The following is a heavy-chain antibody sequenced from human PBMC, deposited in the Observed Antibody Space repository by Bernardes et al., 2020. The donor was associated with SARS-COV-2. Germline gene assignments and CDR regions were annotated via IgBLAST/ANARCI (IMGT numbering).Heavy chain of an antibody. D-gene: IGHD3-3*01. CDR1: GYTFTGYY. V-gene: IGHV1-2*02. CDR3: ARALTIFGVVMEDY. CDR2: INPNSGGT. Sequence: ASVKVSCKASGYTFTGYYMHWVRQAPGQGLEWMGWINPNSGGTNYAQKFQGRVTMTRDTSISTAYMELSRLRSDDTAVYYCARALTIFGVVMEDYWGQGTLVTVSS. J-gene: IGHJ4*02.